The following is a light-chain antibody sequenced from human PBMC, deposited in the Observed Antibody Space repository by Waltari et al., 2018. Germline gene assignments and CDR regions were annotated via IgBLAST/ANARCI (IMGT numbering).Light chain of an antibody. V-gene: IGLV2-14*01. CDR2: EVT. CDR3: SSYTSSSTSLYV. Sequence: QSALPQPASVSGSPGQSITISCTGTSSDVGGYNYVSWYQHHPGKAPKVKIFEVTKRPSGVSNRFSGSKSGNTASLTISGLQAEDEADYYCSSYTSSSTSLYVFGTGTKVTVL. CDR1: SSDVGGYNY. J-gene: IGLJ1*01.